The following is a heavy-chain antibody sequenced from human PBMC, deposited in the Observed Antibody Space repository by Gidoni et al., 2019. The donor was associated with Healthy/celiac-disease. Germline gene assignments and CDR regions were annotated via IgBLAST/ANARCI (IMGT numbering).Heavy chain of an antibody. CDR3: ARDANGWKGYGDYVVEYYYDYYMDV. D-gene: IGHD4-17*01. J-gene: IGHJ6*03. Sequence: QVQLVESGGGVVQPGRSLRLSCAASGFTFSSYAMHWVRQAPGKGLEWVAVISYDGSNKYYADSVKGRFTISRDNSKNTLYLQMNSLRAEDTAVYYCARDANGWKGYGDYVVEYYYDYYMDVWGKGTTVTVSS. CDR1: GFTFSSYA. CDR2: ISYDGSNK. V-gene: IGHV3-30-3*01.